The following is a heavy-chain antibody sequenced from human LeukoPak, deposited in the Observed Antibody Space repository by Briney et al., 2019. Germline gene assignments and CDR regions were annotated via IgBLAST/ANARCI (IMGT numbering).Heavy chain of an antibody. D-gene: IGHD2-2*01. CDR3: ARGYQLLSYYFDY. J-gene: IGHJ4*02. V-gene: IGHV3-21*01. CDR2: ISSSSSYI. CDR1: GFYFRSYS. Sequence: GGSLRLYCAASGFYFRSYSMNWVRHPPGPGLDWVSSISSSSSYIYYADSVKGRFTISRDNAKNSLYLQMNSLRAEDTAVYYCARGYQLLSYYFDYWGQGTLVTVSS.